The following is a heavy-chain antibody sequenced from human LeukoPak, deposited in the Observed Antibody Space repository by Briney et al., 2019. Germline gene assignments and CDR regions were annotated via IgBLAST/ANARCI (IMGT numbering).Heavy chain of an antibody. CDR1: GYSFTSHW. J-gene: IGHJ4*02. CDR2: VNPDDSDT. V-gene: IGHV5-51*01. CDR3: ARGERAMATRKAGFDY. D-gene: IGHD5-24*01. Sequence: GESLKISCKGSGYSFTSHWIGWVRQMPGKGLEWMGIVNPDDSDTIYSPSFQGQVTISADESITTAYLQWSSLKASDTAMYYCARGERAMATRKAGFDYWGQGTLVTVSS.